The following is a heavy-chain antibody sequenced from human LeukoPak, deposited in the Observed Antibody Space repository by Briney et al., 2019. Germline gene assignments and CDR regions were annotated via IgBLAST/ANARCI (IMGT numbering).Heavy chain of an antibody. V-gene: IGHV3-30*18. D-gene: IGHD6-19*01. CDR3: AKDHSSGWWNWFDP. Sequence: GGSLRLSCAGSGFTFSSYGMQWVRQAPGKGLEWVAVISYDGSNKYYADSVKGRFTISRDNSKNTLYLQMNSLRAEDTAVCYCAKDHSSGWWNWFDPWGQGTLVTVSS. J-gene: IGHJ5*02. CDR2: ISYDGSNK. CDR1: GFTFSSYG.